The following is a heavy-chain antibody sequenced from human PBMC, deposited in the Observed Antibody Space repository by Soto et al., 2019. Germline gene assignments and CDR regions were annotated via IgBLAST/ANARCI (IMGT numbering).Heavy chain of an antibody. CDR1: GFTFISYD. D-gene: IGHD3-16*01. V-gene: IGHV3-48*03. Sequence: PGGSLRLSCAASGFTFISYDMIWVRQAPGKGLEWVSYISSSGSSTSYADSVKGRFTISRDNAKNSLYLQMDSLRGDDTAVYYCARGRGWGDPNDYWGQGTLVTVSS. J-gene: IGHJ4*02. CDR2: ISSSGSST. CDR3: ARGRGWGDPNDY.